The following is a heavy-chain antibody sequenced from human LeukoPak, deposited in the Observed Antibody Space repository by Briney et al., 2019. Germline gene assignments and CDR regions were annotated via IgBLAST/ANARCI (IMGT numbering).Heavy chain of an antibody. Sequence: GGSLRLSCAAYEFAFTSYWLNWVRQAPGMGLEWVANINQDGSETYYVDSVKGRFTISRDNARNSLYLQMSSLRDEDTAVYHCARGPSRSTLLDYWGQGTLVTVSS. CDR1: EFAFTSYW. D-gene: IGHD2/OR15-2a*01. J-gene: IGHJ4*02. V-gene: IGHV3-7*01. CDR3: ARGPSRSTLLDY. CDR2: INQDGSET.